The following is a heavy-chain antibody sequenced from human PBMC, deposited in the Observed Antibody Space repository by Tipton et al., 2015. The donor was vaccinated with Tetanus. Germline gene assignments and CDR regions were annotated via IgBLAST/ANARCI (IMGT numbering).Heavy chain of an antibody. CDR1: GGSISSGGYY. CDR3: ARDRHSDILTGYYGVGVVRLYGIDV. J-gene: IGHJ6*02. Sequence: TLSLTCTVSGGSISSGGYYWSWIRQHPGKGLEWIGYIYYSGSTYYNPSLKGRVTISVDTSKNQFSLKLSSVAAADTAVYYCARDRHSDILTGYYGVGVVRLYGIDVWGQGTTVTVSS. CDR2: IYYSGST. D-gene: IGHD3-9*01. V-gene: IGHV4-31*03.